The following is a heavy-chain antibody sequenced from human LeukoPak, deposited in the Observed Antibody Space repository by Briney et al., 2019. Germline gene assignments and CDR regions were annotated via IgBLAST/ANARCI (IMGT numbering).Heavy chain of an antibody. V-gene: IGHV1-46*03. CDR3: ARVMGITIFGVVIYNWFDP. D-gene: IGHD3-3*01. J-gene: IGHJ5*02. CDR1: GYTFTSYY. CDR2: INPSGGST. Sequence: GASVKVSCKASGYTFTSYYMHWVRQAPGQGLEWRGIINPSGGSTSYAQKFQGRVTMTRDTSTSTVYLELSSLRSEDTAVYYCARVMGITIFGVVIYNWFDPWGQGTLVTVSS.